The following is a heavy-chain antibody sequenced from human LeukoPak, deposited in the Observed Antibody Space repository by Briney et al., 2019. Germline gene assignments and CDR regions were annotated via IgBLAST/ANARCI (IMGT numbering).Heavy chain of an antibody. D-gene: IGHD3-10*01. V-gene: IGHV3-48*03. CDR2: ISSSGSTI. Sequence: GGSLRLSCAASGFTFSSYEMNWVRQAPGKGLEWVSYISSSGSTICYADSVKGRFTISRDNAKNSLYLQMNSLRAEDTAVYYCARVALYGSGRYLDYWGQGALVTVSS. J-gene: IGHJ4*02. CDR3: ARVALYGSGRYLDY. CDR1: GFTFSSYE.